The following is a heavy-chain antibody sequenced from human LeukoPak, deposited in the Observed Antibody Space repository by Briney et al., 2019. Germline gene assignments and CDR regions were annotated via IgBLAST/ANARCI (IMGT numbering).Heavy chain of an antibody. J-gene: IGHJ4*02. Sequence: ASVKVSCKASGYTFTGYYMHWVRQAPGQGLEWMGWINPNSGGTNYAQKFQGRVTMTRDTSISTAYMELSRLRSDDTTVYYCARDSSRLTMIVVSYPGYWGQGTLVTVSS. CDR1: GYTFTGYY. V-gene: IGHV1-2*02. CDR2: INPNSGGT. CDR3: ARDSSRLTMIVVSYPGY. D-gene: IGHD3-22*01.